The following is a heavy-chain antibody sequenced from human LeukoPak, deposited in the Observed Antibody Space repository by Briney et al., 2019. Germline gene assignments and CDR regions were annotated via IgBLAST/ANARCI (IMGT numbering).Heavy chain of an antibody. Sequence: ASVKVYCKASGGTFSSYAISWVRQAPGQGLEWMGGIIPIFGTANYAQKFQGRVTITADESTSTAYMELSSLRSEDTAVYYCARLSGSYYGFYYFDYWGQGTLVTASS. D-gene: IGHD1-26*01. CDR1: GGTFSSYA. CDR2: IIPIFGTA. J-gene: IGHJ4*02. V-gene: IGHV1-69*13. CDR3: ARLSGSYYGFYYFDY.